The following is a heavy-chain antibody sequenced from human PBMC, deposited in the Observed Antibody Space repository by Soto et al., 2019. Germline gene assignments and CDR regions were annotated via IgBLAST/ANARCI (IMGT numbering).Heavy chain of an antibody. J-gene: IGHJ6*02. CDR1: GGPFRSYS. V-gene: IGHV1-69*01. CDR3: ARPDEGGYSSNHHYYYALDV. CDR2: IIPIFDIT. Sequence: SVKVSCNASGGPFRSYSVVWVRQAPGQGLEWMGGIIPIFDITNYAQKFQGRVTITADESTSTAHMELSSLGSDDTAVYYCARPDEGGYSSNHHYYYALDVWGQGTTVTVSS. D-gene: IGHD3-22*01.